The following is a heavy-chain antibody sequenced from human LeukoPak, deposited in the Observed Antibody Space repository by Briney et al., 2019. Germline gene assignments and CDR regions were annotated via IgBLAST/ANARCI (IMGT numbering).Heavy chain of an antibody. Sequence: GGSLRLSCVASGFTFSNYWMSWLRQTPGKGLEWVANINEDETERYYVASVEGRFTVSRDNGKNSLYLQMNGLRAEDSVVFYCARARTATYNVFADFWGQGTLVTVSS. J-gene: IGHJ4*02. CDR2: INEDETER. CDR1: GFTFSNYW. CDR3: ARARTATYNVFADF. D-gene: IGHD3-3*01. V-gene: IGHV3-7*01.